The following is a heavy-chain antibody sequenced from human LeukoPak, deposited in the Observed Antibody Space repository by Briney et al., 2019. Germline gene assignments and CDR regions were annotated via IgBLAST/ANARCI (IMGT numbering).Heavy chain of an antibody. V-gene: IGHV1-2*02. D-gene: IGHD3-3*01. CDR1: GYTFTGYY. CDR3: SRYPFLWIGEERFDY. J-gene: IGHJ4*02. Sequence: GASVKVSCKASGYTFTGYYMQWVRQAPGQGLEWMGWINPHSGGTNYAQKFQGRVTMTSDKSTSTAYMELSGLRSDDTAVYYCSRYPFLWIGEERFDYWGQGTQVIVSS. CDR2: INPHSGGT.